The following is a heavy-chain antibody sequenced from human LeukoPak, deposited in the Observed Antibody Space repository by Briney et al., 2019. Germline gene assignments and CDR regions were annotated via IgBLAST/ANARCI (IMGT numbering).Heavy chain of an antibody. D-gene: IGHD6-13*01. CDR1: GYTFTGYY. Sequence: ASVKVSCKASGYTFTGYYMHWVRQAPGQGFEWMGWINPNSGDTNYAQKFQGRVTMTRDTSISTAYMELSRLRSDDTAVYYCARYPIPAASNWFDPWGQGTLVTVSS. V-gene: IGHV1-2*02. CDR3: ARYPIPAASNWFDP. J-gene: IGHJ5*02. CDR2: INPNSGDT.